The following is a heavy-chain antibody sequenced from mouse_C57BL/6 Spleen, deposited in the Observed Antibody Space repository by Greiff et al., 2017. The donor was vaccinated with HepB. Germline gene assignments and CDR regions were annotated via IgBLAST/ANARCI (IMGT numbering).Heavy chain of an antibody. CDR3: AREAGGTGFDY. CDR1: GYTFTSYT. J-gene: IGHJ2*01. V-gene: IGHV1-4*01. CDR2: INPSSGYT. D-gene: IGHD1-1*02. Sequence: VQLQQSGAELARPGASVKMSCKASGYTFTSYTMHWVKQRPGQGLEWIGYINPSSGYTKYNQKFKDKATLTADKSSSTAYMQLSSMTSEDSAVYYCAREAGGTGFDYWGQGTTLTVSS.